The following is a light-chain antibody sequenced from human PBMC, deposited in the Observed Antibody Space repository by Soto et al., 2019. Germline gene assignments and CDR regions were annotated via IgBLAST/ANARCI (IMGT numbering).Light chain of an antibody. J-gene: IGKJ2*01. CDR3: HQYATSSPT. CDR1: QSISSW. Sequence: DIQMTQSPSTLSASVGDRVTITCRASQSISSWLAWYQQRPREAPKLLIYGASSLESGVPSRFSGSGSGTEFTLTISSLQPTDFATYYCHQYATSSPTFGQGTKLEIK. V-gene: IGKV1-5*01. CDR2: GAS.